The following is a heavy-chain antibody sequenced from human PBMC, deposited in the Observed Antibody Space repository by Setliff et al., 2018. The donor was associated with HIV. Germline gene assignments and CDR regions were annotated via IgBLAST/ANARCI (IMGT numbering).Heavy chain of an antibody. CDR1: GYSFTSYW. V-gene: IGHV5-51*01. D-gene: IGHD6-19*01. Sequence: GESLKISCKGSGYSFTSYWIAWVRQMPGKGPEWMGIIYPGDSDNRYSPSFQGQVTISADKFINTAYLQWSSLKASDTAMCFCARRGFSSGWGAFDIWGQGTMVTVSS. CDR2: IYPGDSDN. CDR3: ARRGFSSGWGAFDI. J-gene: IGHJ3*02.